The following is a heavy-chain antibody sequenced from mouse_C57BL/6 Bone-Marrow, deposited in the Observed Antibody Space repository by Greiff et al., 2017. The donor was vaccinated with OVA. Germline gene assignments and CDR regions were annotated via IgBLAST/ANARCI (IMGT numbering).Heavy chain of an antibody. V-gene: IGHV5-4*01. Sequence: VHLHYSFGCLVKPGGSLKLSCAASGFTFSSYAMSWVRQTPENMLYWVATIIYFFISTYYPDHLKGRFTISRDNAKNNLYLQMSHLKSEDTAMYYCAREFPPLTLDYWGQGTTLTVSS. CDR1: GFTFSSYA. CDR2: IIYFFIST. J-gene: IGHJ2*01. CDR3: AREFPPLTLDY. D-gene: IGHD4-1*01.